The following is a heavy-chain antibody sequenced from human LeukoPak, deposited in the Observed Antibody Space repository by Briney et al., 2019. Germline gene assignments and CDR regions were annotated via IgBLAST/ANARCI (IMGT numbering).Heavy chain of an antibody. Sequence: GGSLRLSCAASGFTFSSYGMHWVRQAPGKGLEGVAFIRYDGSNKYYADSVKGRFTISRDNSKNTLYLQMNSLRAEDTAVYYCAKDPRYYYDSSGYYHYFDYWGQGTLVTVSS. D-gene: IGHD3-22*01. V-gene: IGHV3-30*02. CDR1: GFTFSSYG. CDR2: IRYDGSNK. CDR3: AKDPRYYYDSSGYYHYFDY. J-gene: IGHJ4*02.